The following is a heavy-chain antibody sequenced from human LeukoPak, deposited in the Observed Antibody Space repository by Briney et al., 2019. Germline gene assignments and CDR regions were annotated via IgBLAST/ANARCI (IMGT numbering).Heavy chain of an antibody. CDR1: GGSFSGYY. Sequence: LSLTCAVYGGSFSGYYWSWIRQPPGKGLEWIGEINHSGSTNYNPSLKSRVTISVDTSKNQFSLKLSSVTAADTAVYYCARDGSSGWYRRGSPFDYWGQGTLVTVSS. V-gene: IGHV4-34*01. CDR2: INHSGST. J-gene: IGHJ4*02. D-gene: IGHD6-19*01. CDR3: ARDGSSGWYRRGSPFDY.